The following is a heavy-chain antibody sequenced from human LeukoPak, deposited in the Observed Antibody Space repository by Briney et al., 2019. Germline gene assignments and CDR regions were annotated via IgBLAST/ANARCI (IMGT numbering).Heavy chain of an antibody. J-gene: IGHJ3*02. D-gene: IGHD3-10*01. Sequence: PGGSLRLSCAASGFTFSSYSMNWVRQAPGKGLEWVSSISSSSSYIYYADSVKGRFTISRDNAKNSLYLQMNSLRAEDTAVYYCARLLWFGELEVVNAFDIWGQGTMVTVSS. V-gene: IGHV3-21*01. CDR2: ISSSSSYI. CDR1: GFTFSSYS. CDR3: ARLLWFGELEVVNAFDI.